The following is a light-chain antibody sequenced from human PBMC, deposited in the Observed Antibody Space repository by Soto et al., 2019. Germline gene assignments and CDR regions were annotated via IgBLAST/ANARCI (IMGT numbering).Light chain of an antibody. V-gene: IGKV1-5*01. CDR2: DAS. CDR1: QSISSW. J-gene: IGKJ1*01. CDR3: QQYNSYSWT. Sequence: DIQMTQSPPTLSASVGNRVSITCRASQSISSWVAWYQQKPGKAPKLLIYDASSLESGVPSRLSGSGSGTEFSLTISSLQPDDFATYSSQQYNSYSWTFGQGP.